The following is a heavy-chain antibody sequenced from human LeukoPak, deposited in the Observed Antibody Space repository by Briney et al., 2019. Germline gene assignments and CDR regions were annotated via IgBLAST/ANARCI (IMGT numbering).Heavy chain of an antibody. V-gene: IGHV4-59*01. J-gene: IGHJ5*02. CDR2: IYYSGSS. CDR1: GGXISSYY. Sequence: SETLSLTCTVSGGXISSYYWSWIRQPPGKGLEWIGYIYYSGSSSYNPSLESRVTISVDTSKNQFSLKLSSVTAADTALYYCARVHNWFDPWGQGTLVTVSS. CDR3: ARVHNWFDP.